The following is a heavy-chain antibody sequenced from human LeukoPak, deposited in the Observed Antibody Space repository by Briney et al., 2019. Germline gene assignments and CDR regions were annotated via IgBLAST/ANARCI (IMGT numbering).Heavy chain of an antibody. CDR1: GGTFSSYA. Sequence: SVKVSCKASGGTFSSYAISWVRQAPGQGLEWMGRIIPIFGTANYAQKLQGRVTITTDESTSTAYMELSSLRSEDTAVYYCARDAWYYYDSSGYYHEAYWGQGTLVTVSS. D-gene: IGHD3-22*01. CDR2: IIPIFGTA. CDR3: ARDAWYYYDSSGYYHEAY. V-gene: IGHV1-69*05. J-gene: IGHJ4*02.